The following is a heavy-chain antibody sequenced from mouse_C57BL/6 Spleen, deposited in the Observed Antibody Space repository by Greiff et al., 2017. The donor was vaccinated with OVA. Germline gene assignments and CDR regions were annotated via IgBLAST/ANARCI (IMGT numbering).Heavy chain of an antibody. Sequence: EVKLMESGGGLVKPGGSLKLSCAASGFTFSDYGMHWVRQAPEKGLEWVAYISSGSSTIYYADTVKGRFTISRDNAKNTLFPQMTSLRSEDTAMYYCARDYYGSSSWFAYWGQGTLVTVSA. D-gene: IGHD1-1*01. CDR1: GFTFSDYG. CDR2: ISSGSSTI. V-gene: IGHV5-17*01. CDR3: ARDYYGSSSWFAY. J-gene: IGHJ3*01.